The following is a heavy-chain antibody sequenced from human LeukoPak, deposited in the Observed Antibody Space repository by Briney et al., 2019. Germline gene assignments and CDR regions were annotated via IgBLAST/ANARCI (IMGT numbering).Heavy chain of an antibody. CDR1: GDSISSSSYY. CDR3: ASRYSGYESDY. J-gene: IGHJ4*02. Sequence: SETLSLXCTVSGDSISSSSYYWGWIRRPRGKGLERIGSIYYSGITYYNPSLKSRITISVDTAKNQFSLELCSVTGADTAVYYCASRYSGYESDYWGGGALVSVPS. D-gene: IGHD5-12*01. CDR2: IYYSGIT. V-gene: IGHV4-39*01.